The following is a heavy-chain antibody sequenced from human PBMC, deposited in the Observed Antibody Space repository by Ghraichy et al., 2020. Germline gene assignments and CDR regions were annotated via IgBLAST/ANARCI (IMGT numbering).Heavy chain of an antibody. J-gene: IGHJ5*02. CDR2: IYYSGST. Sequence: GSLSLTCTVSGGSISSYYWSWIRQPPGKGLEWIGYIYYSGSTNYNPSLKSRVTISVDTSKNQFSLKLSSVTAADTAVYYCARDNGPLLWFGEPRGIDPWGQGTLVTVSS. D-gene: IGHD3-10*01. CDR3: ARDNGPLLWFGEPRGIDP. V-gene: IGHV4-59*01. CDR1: GGSISSYY.